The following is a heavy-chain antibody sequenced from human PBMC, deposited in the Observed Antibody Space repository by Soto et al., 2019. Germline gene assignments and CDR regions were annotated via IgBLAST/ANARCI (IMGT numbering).Heavy chain of an antibody. CDR1: NGSVSSGTYS. CDR2: IYYSGTT. J-gene: IGHJ6*02. V-gene: IGHV4-30-2*01. CDR3: ARGNYYCGMDX. Sequence: LSLTCTVSNGSVSSGTYSWSWVRQPPGNGLEWIGYIYYSGTTYYTPSLKSRLTMPMDRANDHFSLNLTSVTAADTAVYFCARGNYYCGMDXWGQGITVTVS.